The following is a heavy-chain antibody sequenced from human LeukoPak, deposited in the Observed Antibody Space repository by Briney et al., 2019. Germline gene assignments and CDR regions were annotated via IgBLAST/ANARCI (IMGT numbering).Heavy chain of an antibody. CDR2: IIPILGIA. CDR1: GGTFSSYA. CDR3: ARDLNAGYSYGYTDY. D-gene: IGHD5-18*01. V-gene: IGHV1-69*04. J-gene: IGHJ4*02. Sequence: SVKVSCKASGGTFSSYAISWVRQAPGQGLEWMGRIIPILGIANYAQKFQGRVTITADKSTSTAYMELSSLRSEDTAVYYCARDLNAGYSYGYTDYWGQGTLVTVSS.